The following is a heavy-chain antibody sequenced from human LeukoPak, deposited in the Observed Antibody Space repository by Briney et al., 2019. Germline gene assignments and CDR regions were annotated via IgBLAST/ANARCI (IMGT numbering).Heavy chain of an antibody. V-gene: IGHV3-30*02. CDR1: GFTFSSYG. D-gene: IGHD2-2*01. CDR2: IRYDGSNK. CDR3: AKDLEYCSSTSCYDYYYGMDV. Sequence: GGSLRLSCAASGFTFSSYGMHWVRQAPGKGLEWVASIRYDGSNKYYADSVKGRFTISRDNSKNTLYLQMNSLRAEDTAVYYCAKDLEYCSSTSCYDYYYGMDVWGQGTTVTVSS. J-gene: IGHJ6*02.